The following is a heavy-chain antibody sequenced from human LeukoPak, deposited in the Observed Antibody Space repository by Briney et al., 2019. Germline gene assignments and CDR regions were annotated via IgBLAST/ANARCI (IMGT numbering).Heavy chain of an antibody. CDR2: ISYDGSNK. J-gene: IGHJ4*02. V-gene: IGHV3-30-3*01. CDR3: ARAGITYYYDSTFDY. CDR1: GFTFSSYA. D-gene: IGHD3-22*01. Sequence: GRSLRLSCAASGFTFSSYAMHWVRQAPGKGLEWVAVISYDGSNKYYADSVKGRFTISRDNSKNTLYLQMNSLRAEDTAVYYCARAGITYYYDSTFDYWGQGTLVTVSS.